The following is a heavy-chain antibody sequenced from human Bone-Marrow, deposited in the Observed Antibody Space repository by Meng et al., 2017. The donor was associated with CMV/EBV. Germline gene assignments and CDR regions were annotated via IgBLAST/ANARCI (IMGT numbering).Heavy chain of an antibody. CDR2: IIPILGIA. V-gene: IGHV1-69*10. J-gene: IGHJ6*02. D-gene: IGHD5-18*01. CDR1: GGAFSSYA. Sequence: SVKVSCKASGGAFSSYAISWVRQAPGQGLEWMGGIIPILGIANYAQKFQGRVTITADKSTRTAYMELSSLRSEDTAVYYCARGRDNVDTAMVPGYYYYGMDVWGQGTMVTVSS. CDR3: ARGRDNVDTAMVPGYYYYGMDV.